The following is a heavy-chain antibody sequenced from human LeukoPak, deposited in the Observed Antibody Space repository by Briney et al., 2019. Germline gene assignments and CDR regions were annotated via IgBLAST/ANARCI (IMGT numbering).Heavy chain of an antibody. Sequence: SETLSLTCTVSGGSISTSSYYWGWIRQPPGKGLEWIGSIYYSGSTYYNPSLKSRVTISIDTSKNQFSLKLSSVTAADTAVYYCARGNPAFLVPFDYWGQGTLVTVSS. D-gene: IGHD2-8*02. V-gene: IGHV4-39*07. CDR1: GGSISTSSYY. CDR3: ARGNPAFLVPFDY. CDR2: IYYSGST. J-gene: IGHJ4*02.